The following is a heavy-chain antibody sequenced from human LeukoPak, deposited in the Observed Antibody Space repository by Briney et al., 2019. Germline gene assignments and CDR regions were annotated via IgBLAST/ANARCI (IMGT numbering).Heavy chain of an antibody. CDR1: GFTFSSYS. Sequence: GGSLGLSCAASGFTFSSYSMNWVRQAPGKGLEWVSSISSSSSYIYYADSVKGRFTISRDNAKNSLYLQMNSLRAEDTAVYYCARDREQQLVTGFDYWGQGTLVTVSS. D-gene: IGHD6-13*01. J-gene: IGHJ4*02. CDR2: ISSSSSYI. V-gene: IGHV3-21*01. CDR3: ARDREQQLVTGFDY.